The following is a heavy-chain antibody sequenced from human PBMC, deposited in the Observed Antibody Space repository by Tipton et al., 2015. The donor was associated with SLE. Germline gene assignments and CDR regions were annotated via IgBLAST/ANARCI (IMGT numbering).Heavy chain of an antibody. D-gene: IGHD3-22*01. CDR2: IYYSGST. Sequence: TLSLTCTVSGGSISSGDYYWSWIRQPPGKGLEWIGYIYYSGSTNYNPSLKSRVTISVDTSKNQFSLKLSSVTAADTAVYYCARGEYYDSSGYGNWGQGTLVTVSS. CDR1: GGSISSGDYY. J-gene: IGHJ4*02. V-gene: IGHV4-61*08. CDR3: ARGEYYDSSGYGN.